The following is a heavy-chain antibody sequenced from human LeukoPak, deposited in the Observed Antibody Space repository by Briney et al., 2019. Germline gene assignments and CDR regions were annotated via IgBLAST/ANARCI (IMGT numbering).Heavy chain of an antibody. V-gene: IGHV4-31*03. D-gene: IGHD1-14*01. CDR3: ARVDRYHEYFQH. Sequence: SETLSLTCIVSGGSISSAVYSWSWIRQYPGKGLEWIGSIYYSGRTYSNPSLRSRLIISVDTSKSQFSLKMSSVTAADTGVYYCARVDRYHEYFQHWGQGTLATVSS. CDR1: GGSISSAVYS. J-gene: IGHJ1*01. CDR2: IYYSGRT.